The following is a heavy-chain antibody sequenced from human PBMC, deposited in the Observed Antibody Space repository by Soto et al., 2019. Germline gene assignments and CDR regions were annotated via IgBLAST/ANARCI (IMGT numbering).Heavy chain of an antibody. V-gene: IGHV3-33*01. CDR1: GFTFSSYG. J-gene: IGHJ4*02. D-gene: IGHD6-13*01. Sequence: QVQLVESGGGVVQPGRSLRLSCAASGFTFSSYGMHWVRQAPGKGLEWVAVIWYDGSNKYYADSVKGRFTISRDNSKNTLYLQMNSLRAEDTAVYYCARDESLGFPIAAAGTFDYWGQGTLVTVSS. CDR3: ARDESLGFPIAAAGTFDY. CDR2: IWYDGSNK.